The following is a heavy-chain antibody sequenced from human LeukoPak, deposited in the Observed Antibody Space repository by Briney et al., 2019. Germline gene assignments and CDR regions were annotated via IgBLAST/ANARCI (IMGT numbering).Heavy chain of an antibody. Sequence: SETLSLTCIVSGYSISSGYYWGWIRQPPGKGLEWIGSIYYSGTTYYNPSLKSRVTISVDTSKNQFSLKLSSVTAADTAVYYCARMYSSSWYSHDAFDIWGQGTMVTVSS. CDR2: IYYSGTT. V-gene: IGHV4-38-2*02. D-gene: IGHD6-13*01. J-gene: IGHJ3*02. CDR1: GYSISSGYY. CDR3: ARMYSSSWYSHDAFDI.